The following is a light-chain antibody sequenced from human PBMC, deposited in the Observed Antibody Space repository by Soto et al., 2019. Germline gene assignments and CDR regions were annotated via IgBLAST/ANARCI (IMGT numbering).Light chain of an antibody. V-gene: IGKV3-11*01. CDR1: QSVSSY. CDR2: DAS. CDR3: QQRSNWPPT. J-gene: IGKJ4*01. Sequence: EIVLTQSASTLSWSPGERATLSWRASQSVSSYLAWYQQKNGQAPRLLIYDASNRATGIPARFSGSKYGTDFNLTISSLETEDFAVYYCQQRSNWPPTFGGGTKVDIK.